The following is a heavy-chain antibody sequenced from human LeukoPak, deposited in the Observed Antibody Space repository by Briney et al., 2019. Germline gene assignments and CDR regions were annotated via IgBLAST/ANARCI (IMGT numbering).Heavy chain of an antibody. V-gene: IGHV4-34*01. CDR3: ARGFDRGFDY. J-gene: IGHJ4*02. Sequence: SETLSLTCAVYGGSFSGYYWSWIRQPPGKGLEWIGEINHSGGTNYNPSLKSRVTISVDTSKNQFSLKLSSVTAADTAVYYCARGFDRGFDYWGQGTLVTVSS. CDR1: GGSFSGYY. CDR2: INHSGGT. D-gene: IGHD3-10*01.